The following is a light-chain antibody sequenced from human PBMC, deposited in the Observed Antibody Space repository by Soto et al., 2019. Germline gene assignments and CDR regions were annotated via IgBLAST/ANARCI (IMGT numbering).Light chain of an antibody. V-gene: IGKV3-15*01. Sequence: EIVMTQSPAPLSVSPGERATLSCRASQSVSSNLAWYQQKPGQAPRLLIYGASTRATGIPARFSGSGSGTEFTLTISSLQSEDFAVYYWQQYNNWPPETVGQGTKVEIK. J-gene: IGKJ1*01. CDR3: QQYNNWPPET. CDR2: GAS. CDR1: QSVSSN.